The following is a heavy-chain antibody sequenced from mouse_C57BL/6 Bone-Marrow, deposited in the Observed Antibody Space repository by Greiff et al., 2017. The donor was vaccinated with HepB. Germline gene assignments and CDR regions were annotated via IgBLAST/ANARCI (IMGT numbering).Heavy chain of an antibody. CDR1: GYTFTTYP. Sequence: VQRVESGAELVKPGASVKMSCKASGYTFTTYPIEWMKQNHGKSLEWIGNFHPYNDDTKYNEKFKGKATLTVEKSSSTVYLELSRLTSDYSAVYYCARTGRDPYYAMDYWGQGTSVTVSS. D-gene: IGHD4-1*01. J-gene: IGHJ4*01. CDR3: ARTGRDPYYAMDY. CDR2: FHPYNDDT. V-gene: IGHV1-47*01.